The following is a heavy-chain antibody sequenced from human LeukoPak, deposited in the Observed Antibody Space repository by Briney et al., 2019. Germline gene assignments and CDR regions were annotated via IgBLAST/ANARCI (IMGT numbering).Heavy chain of an antibody. J-gene: IGHJ4*02. Sequence: SETLSLTCTVSGGSISSGGYYWSWIRQHPGKGLEWIGYTYYSGSTYYNPSLKSRVTISVYTSKNQFSLKLSSVTAADTAVYYCAREVYGGPLFGYWGQGTLVTVSS. CDR2: TYYSGST. D-gene: IGHD4-23*01. CDR1: GGSISSGGYY. CDR3: AREVYGGPLFGY. V-gene: IGHV4-31*03.